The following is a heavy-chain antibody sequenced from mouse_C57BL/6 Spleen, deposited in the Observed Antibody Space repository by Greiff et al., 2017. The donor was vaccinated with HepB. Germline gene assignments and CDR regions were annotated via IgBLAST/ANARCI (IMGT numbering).Heavy chain of an antibody. Sequence: QVQLQQSGAELVKPGASVKLSCKASGYTFTSYWMHWVKQRPGQGLEWIGMIHPNSGSTNYNEKFKSKATLSVDKSSSTAYMQLSSLTSEYAAVYYFAREGFTPVVATRCDYWGQGTTLTVSS. V-gene: IGHV1-64*01. CDR1: GYTFTSYW. J-gene: IGHJ2*01. D-gene: IGHD1-1*01. CDR3: AREGFTPVVATRCDY. CDR2: IHPNSGST.